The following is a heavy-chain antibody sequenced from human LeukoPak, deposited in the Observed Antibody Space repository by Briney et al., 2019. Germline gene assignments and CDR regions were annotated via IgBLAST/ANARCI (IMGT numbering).Heavy chain of an antibody. V-gene: IGHV1-18*01. J-gene: IGHJ4*02. CDR1: GYTFTSYG. Sequence: GASVKVSCKASGYTFTSYGITWVRQAPGQGLEWMGWISAYNAYTYYAQKLQGRVTMTTDTSTSTAYMELRSLRSDDTAVYYCARDEDYGIFVNVDYWGQGTLVTVSS. CDR2: ISAYNAYT. CDR3: ARDEDYGIFVNVDY. D-gene: IGHD4-17*01.